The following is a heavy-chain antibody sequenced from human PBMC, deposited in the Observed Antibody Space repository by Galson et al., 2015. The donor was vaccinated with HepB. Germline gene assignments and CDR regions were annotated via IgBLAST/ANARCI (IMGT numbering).Heavy chain of an antibody. CDR3: ASSYCSSTSCYLYYFDY. Sequence: CAISGDSVSSNSAAWNWIRQSPSRGLEWLGRTYYRSKWYNDYAVSVKSRITINPDTSKNQFSLQLNSVTPEDTAVYYCASSYCSSTSCYLYYFDYWGQGTLVTVSS. J-gene: IGHJ4*02. V-gene: IGHV6-1*01. CDR2: TYYRSKWYN. D-gene: IGHD2-2*01. CDR1: GDSVSSNSAA.